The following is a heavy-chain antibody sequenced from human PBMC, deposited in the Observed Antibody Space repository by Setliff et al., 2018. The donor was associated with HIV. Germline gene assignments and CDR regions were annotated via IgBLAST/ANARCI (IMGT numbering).Heavy chain of an antibody. CDR1: GGSISSGSYY. J-gene: IGHJ4*02. CDR3: AKTIGRYFDIFDN. V-gene: IGHV4-61*02. Sequence: SETLSLTCTVSGGSISSGSYYWSWIRQPAGKGLEWIGRIYTSGTTYYNPSLKSRVTISIDTSKNQFSLNLSSVTAADTAVYYCAKTIGRYFDIFDNWGQGTLVTVSS. D-gene: IGHD3-9*01. CDR2: IYTSGTT.